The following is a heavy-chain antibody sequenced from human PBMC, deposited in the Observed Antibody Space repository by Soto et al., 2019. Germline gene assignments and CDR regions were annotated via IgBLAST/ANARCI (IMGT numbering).Heavy chain of an antibody. CDR2: IYYSGST. D-gene: IGHD3-3*01. J-gene: IGHJ6*03. V-gene: IGHV4-59*08. CDR1: GGSISSYY. Sequence: SETLSLTCTVSGGSISSYYWSWIRQPPGKGLEWIGYIYYSGSTNYNPSLKSRVTISVDTSKNQFSLRLSSVTAADTAVYYCARHEIPYYDFWSGYSPDYYMDVWGKGTTVTVSS. CDR3: ARHEIPYYDFWSGYSPDYYMDV.